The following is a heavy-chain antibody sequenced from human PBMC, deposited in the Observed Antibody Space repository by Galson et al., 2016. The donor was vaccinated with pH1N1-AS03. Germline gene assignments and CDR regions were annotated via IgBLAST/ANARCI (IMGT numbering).Heavy chain of an antibody. J-gene: IGHJ5*02. V-gene: IGHV4-39*01. CDR3: ARHLYGDYVGWFDP. CDR1: GGSISTSSYY. Sequence: SETLSLTCTVSGGSISTSSYYWGWIRQPPGKGLEWIGSIYYSGSTYYNPSLKSRVTISVDTSKNQFSLKLSSVTAADTAVYDCARHLYGDYVGWFDPWGQGTLVTVSS. D-gene: IGHD4-17*01. CDR2: IYYSGST.